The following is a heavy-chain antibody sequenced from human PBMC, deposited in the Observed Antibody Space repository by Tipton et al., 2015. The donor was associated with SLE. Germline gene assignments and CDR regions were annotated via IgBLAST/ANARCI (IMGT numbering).Heavy chain of an antibody. V-gene: IGHV3-74*01. D-gene: IGHD4-11*01. J-gene: IGHJ6*02. CDR3: GTTTTDYGMDV. CDR1: GFTFRSYG. CDR2: IHADGINT. Sequence: SLRLSCTAPGFTFRSYGMHWVRQVPGKGLVWVSRIHADGINTKYADSVKGRFTISRDNAKNTVFLQMNSLRAEDSAVYYCGTTTTDYGMDVWGQGTTVTVSS.